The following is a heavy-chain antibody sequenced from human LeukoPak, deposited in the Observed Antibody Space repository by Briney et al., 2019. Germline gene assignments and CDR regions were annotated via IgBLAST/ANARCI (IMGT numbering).Heavy chain of an antibody. J-gene: IGHJ4*02. CDR3: AREVYSRGWFRL. D-gene: IGHD6-19*01. CDR1: GFTVSTNY. V-gene: IGHV3-53*01. Sequence: PGGSLRLSCAASGFTVSTNYMSWVRQAPGKGLEWVSVILTAGNTYYTDSVKGRFTISRDDSKNMVYLQMNSLRAEDTAVYFCAREVYSRGWFRLWGQGSLVTVSA. CDR2: ILTAGNT.